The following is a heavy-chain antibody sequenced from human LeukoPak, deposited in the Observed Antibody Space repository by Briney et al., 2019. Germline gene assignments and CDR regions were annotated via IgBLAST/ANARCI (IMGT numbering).Heavy chain of an antibody. J-gene: IGHJ5*02. V-gene: IGHV3-74*01. CDR3: ARGSCSGGSCPRGFDP. D-gene: IGHD2-15*01. CDR1: GFTFSSYW. CDR2: INSDGSST. Sequence: PGGSLRLSCAASGFTFSSYWMHWVRQAPGKGLVWVSRINSDGSSTNYADSVKGRFTISRDNAKNTLYLQMNSLRVEDTAVYCCARGSCSGGSCPRGFDPWGQGTLVTVSS.